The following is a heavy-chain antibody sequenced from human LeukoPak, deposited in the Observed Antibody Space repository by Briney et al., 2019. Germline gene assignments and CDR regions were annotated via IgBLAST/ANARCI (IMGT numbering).Heavy chain of an antibody. J-gene: IGHJ4*02. CDR2: ISSSSSYI. CDR1: GFTFSSYS. D-gene: IGHD1-20*01. Sequence: PGGSLRLSCAASGFTFSSYSMNWGRQAPGEGGQGASSISSSSSYIYYPHTVKGRFTISRDNAKNSLYLQMNSLRAEDTAVYYCARDKGITGRADYWGQGTLVTVPS. CDR3: ARDKGITGRADY. V-gene: IGHV3-21*01.